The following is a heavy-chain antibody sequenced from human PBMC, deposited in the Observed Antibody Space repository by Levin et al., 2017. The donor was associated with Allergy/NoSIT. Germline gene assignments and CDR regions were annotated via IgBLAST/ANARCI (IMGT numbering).Heavy chain of an antibody. CDR2: IYYSGNT. CDR1: GSSISGGNYY. J-gene: IGHJ4*02. D-gene: IGHD5-18*01. V-gene: IGHV4-30-4*01. Sequence: SETLSLTCTVSGSSISGGNYYWTWIRQPPGKGLEWIGYIYYSGNTNYNPSLKGRVTISLDTSKNQFSLELSSVTAADTAVYYCAKGYSYEDFFDHWGQGTLVTVSS. CDR3: AKGYSYEDFFDH.